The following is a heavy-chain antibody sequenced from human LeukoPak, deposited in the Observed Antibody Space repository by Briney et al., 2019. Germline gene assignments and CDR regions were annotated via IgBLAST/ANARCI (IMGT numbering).Heavy chain of an antibody. D-gene: IGHD1-26*01. CDR1: GGSIGTYY. CDR2: IYVTGT. J-gene: IGHJ4*02. CDR3: ARRRGGTYYFDY. Sequence: SETLSLTCTVSGGSIGTYYWSWVRQSPGTGLEWIGYIYVTGTRYNPYLQSRVTISVDTSKNQFSLKMNFVTAADTAVYFCARRRGGTYYFDYWGQGTLVTVSS. V-gene: IGHV4-4*09.